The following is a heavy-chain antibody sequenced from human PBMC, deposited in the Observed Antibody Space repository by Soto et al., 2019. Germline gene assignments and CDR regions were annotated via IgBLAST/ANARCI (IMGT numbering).Heavy chain of an antibody. V-gene: IGHV3-11*01. Sequence: QVHLEESGGGLVKPGGSLRLSCIASGFTFSDYYMSWIRQAPGKGLEWVADISNSGKNRHHADSVEGRFTISRDNARDSSHLQLNSLRPEDSAIYYCARVHVGGGLTLESWGQGTMVTVSS. CDR2: ISNSGKNR. CDR3: ARVHVGGGLTLES. D-gene: IGHD1-26*01. J-gene: IGHJ4*02. CDR1: GFTFSDYY.